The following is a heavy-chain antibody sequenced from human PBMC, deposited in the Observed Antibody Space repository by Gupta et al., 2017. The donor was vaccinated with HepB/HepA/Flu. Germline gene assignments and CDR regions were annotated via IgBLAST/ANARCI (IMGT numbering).Heavy chain of an antibody. J-gene: IGHJ6*02. Sequence: QVQLVQSGAEVKKPGSSVKVSCMASGGTFSRFALNWVRQAPGQGLEWMGRIIPIFGIASYPQKFQGRGTITADKSTSTAYMELTSLRSDDTAVYFCAKGGYCSGGSCYGFYSLDVWGQGTTVTVSS. CDR2: IIPIFGIA. CDR1: GGTFSRFA. CDR3: AKGGYCSGGSCYGFYSLDV. D-gene: IGHD2-15*01. V-gene: IGHV1-69*04.